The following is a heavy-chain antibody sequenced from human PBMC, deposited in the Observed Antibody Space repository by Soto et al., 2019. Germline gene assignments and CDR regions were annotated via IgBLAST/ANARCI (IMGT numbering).Heavy chain of an antibody. V-gene: IGHV2-5*01. CDR1: GFSLSTSGVG. J-gene: IGHJ4*02. Sequence: GSGPTLVNPTQTLTLTCTFSGFSLSTSGVGVGWIRQPPGKALEWLALIYWNDDKRYSPSLKSRLTITKDTSKNQVVLTMTNMDPVDTATYYCAHVRSYDFWSGYYTPPGYYFDYWGQGTLVTVSS. CDR2: IYWNDDK. CDR3: AHVRSYDFWSGYYTPPGYYFDY. D-gene: IGHD3-3*01.